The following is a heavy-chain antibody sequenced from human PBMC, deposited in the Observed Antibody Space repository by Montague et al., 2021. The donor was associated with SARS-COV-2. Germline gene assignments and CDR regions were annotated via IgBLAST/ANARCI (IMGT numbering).Heavy chain of an antibody. D-gene: IGHD6-13*01. CDR2: IYYRGST. CDR1: GGSISSGGYY. V-gene: IGHV4-31*03. CDR3: ARDVGWYSSSWFDY. Sequence: TLSLTCTVSGGSISSGGYYWSWIRQHPGKGLEWFGYIYYRGSTYYNPSLKSRVTISVDTSKNQFSLKLSSVTAADTAVYYCARDVGWYSSSWFDYWGQGTLVAVSS. J-gene: IGHJ4*02.